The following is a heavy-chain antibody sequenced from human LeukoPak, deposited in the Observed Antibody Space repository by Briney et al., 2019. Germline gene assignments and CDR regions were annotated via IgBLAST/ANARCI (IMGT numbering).Heavy chain of an antibody. CDR1: GFTFSSYE. CDR2: ISSSGSTI. D-gene: IGHD1-1*01. J-gene: IGHJ4*02. Sequence: GGSLRLSCAASGFTFSSYEMNWVRQAPGKGLEWVSYISSSGSTIYYADPVKGRFTISRDNAKDSLYLQMNSLRAEDTAVYYCARGGGRTTGTTTRFDYWGQGTLVTVSS. CDR3: ARGGGRTTGTTTRFDY. V-gene: IGHV3-48*03.